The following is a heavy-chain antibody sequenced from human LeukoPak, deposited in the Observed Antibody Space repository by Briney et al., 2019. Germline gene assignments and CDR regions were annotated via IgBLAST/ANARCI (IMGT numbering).Heavy chain of an antibody. J-gene: IGHJ4*02. CDR2: IRADGSRE. CDR3: ARGVLYSNGWYMRGYFDY. V-gene: IGHV3-7*02. D-gene: IGHD6-19*01. Sequence: GGSLRLSCAASEFTFNTYWMVWLRQAPGKGLEWVANIRADGSREYYVDSVKGRFTISRDNAKNSLYLQMNSLRAEDTAVYYCARGVLYSNGWYMRGYFDYWGQGTLVTVSS. CDR1: EFTFNTYW.